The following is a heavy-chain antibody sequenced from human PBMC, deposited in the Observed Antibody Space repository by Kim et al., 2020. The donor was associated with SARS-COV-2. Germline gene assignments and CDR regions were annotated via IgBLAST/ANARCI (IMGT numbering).Heavy chain of an antibody. CDR3: ARASGITMIVVVTAYGMDV. D-gene: IGHD3-22*01. CDR2: INPSGGST. V-gene: IGHV1-46*01. J-gene: IGHJ6*02. Sequence: ASVKVSCKASGYTFTSYYRHWVRQAPGQGLEWMGIINPSGGSTSYARKFQGRVTMTRDTSTSTVYMELSSLRSEDTAVYYCARASGITMIVVVTAYGMDVWGQGTTVTVSS. CDR1: GYTFTSYY.